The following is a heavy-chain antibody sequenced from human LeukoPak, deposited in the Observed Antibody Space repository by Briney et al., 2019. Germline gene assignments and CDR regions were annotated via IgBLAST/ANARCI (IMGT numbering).Heavy chain of an antibody. D-gene: IGHD6-19*01. CDR2: IYYSGST. V-gene: IGHV4-59*01. Sequence: GSLRLSCAASGFTFSSYSMNWVRQAPGKGLEWIGYIYYSGSTNYNPSLESRVTISVDTSKNQFSLKVSSVTAADTAVYYCARDRYSSGQFDYWGQGTLVTVSS. CDR1: GFTFSSYS. J-gene: IGHJ4*02. CDR3: ARDRYSSGQFDY.